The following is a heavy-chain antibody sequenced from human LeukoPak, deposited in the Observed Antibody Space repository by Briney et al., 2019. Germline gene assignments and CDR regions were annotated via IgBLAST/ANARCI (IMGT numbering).Heavy chain of an antibody. CDR3: ARGRGGGYYYGMDV. D-gene: IGHD2-15*01. CDR1: GGSVNSGSYY. CDR2: IHYSGST. V-gene: IGHV4-61*01. Sequence: SETLSLTYSVSGGSVNSGSYYWTWIRQPPGKGLEWIGYIHYSGSTNYNPSLKSRVTISADTSKNQFSLKLSSVTAADTAVYYCARGRGGGYYYGMDVWGQGTTVTVSS. J-gene: IGHJ6*02.